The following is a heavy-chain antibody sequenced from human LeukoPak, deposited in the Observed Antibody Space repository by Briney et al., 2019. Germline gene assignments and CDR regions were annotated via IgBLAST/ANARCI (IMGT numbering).Heavy chain of an antibody. V-gene: IGHV1-2*06. CDR3: ARGDYYDSSGYYYVLFDY. CDR2: INPNSGGT. CDR1: GYTFTGYY. D-gene: IGHD3-22*01. J-gene: IGHJ4*02. Sequence: GASVKVSCKASGYTFTGYYMHWVRQAPGQGLEWMGRINPNSGGTNYAQKFQGRVTMTRDTSISTAYMELSRLRSDDTAVYYCARGDYYDSSGYYYVLFDYWGQGTLVTVSS.